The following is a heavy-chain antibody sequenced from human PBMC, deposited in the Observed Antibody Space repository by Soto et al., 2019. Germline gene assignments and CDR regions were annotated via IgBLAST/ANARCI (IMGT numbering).Heavy chain of an antibody. J-gene: IGHJ3*02. CDR1: GYTFTSYG. V-gene: IGHV1-18*01. D-gene: IGHD3-16*01. CDR3: ARDTLTASYYGI. Sequence: ASVKVSCKASGYTFTSYGISWVRQAPGQGLEWMGWISAYNGNTNYAQKLQGRVTMTTDTSTSTAYMELRSLRPDDTAVYYCARDTLTASYYGIRGQGTMVTVSS. CDR2: ISAYNGNT.